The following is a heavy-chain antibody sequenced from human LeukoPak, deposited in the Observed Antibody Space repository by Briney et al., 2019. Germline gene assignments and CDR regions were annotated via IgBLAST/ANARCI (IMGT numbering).Heavy chain of an antibody. CDR2: INQDESEK. CDR1: GFSFSSYW. D-gene: IGHD6-13*01. J-gene: IGHJ4*02. V-gene: IGHV3-7*03. Sequence: PGGSLRLSCAASGFSFSSYWMSWVRQAPGKGLEWVSNINQDESEKYYVDSVKGRFTISRDNTNNPLYLQMNSLRVEDTAVCYCASRRELGRWGQGTLVTVSS. CDR3: ASRRELGR.